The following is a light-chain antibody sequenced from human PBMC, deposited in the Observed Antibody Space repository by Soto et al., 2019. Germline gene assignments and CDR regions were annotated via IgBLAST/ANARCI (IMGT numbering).Light chain of an antibody. V-gene: IGLV2-23*02. CDR3: SSYAYGSTLGV. J-gene: IGLJ3*02. Sequence: QSVLTQPASVSGSPGQSITISCTGTSSDIGNYNFVSWFQQHPDKAPKLMIYEVNKRPSGVSNRFSDSKSGNTASLTISGLQPEDEADYYCSSYAYGSTLGVFGGGTKLTVL. CDR1: SSDIGNYNF. CDR2: EVN.